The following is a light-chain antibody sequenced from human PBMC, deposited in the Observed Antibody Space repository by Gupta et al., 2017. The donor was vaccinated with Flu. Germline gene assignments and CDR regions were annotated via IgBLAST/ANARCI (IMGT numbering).Light chain of an antibody. J-gene: IGLJ3*02. CDR3: SAYTTTSTM. CDR1: SSDLAGFDS. CDR2: EVR. V-gene: IGLV2-14*01. Sequence: QSALTQPASVSGSPGQSITMYCTGTSSDLAGFDSVSWYQHNPGKVRKLIIYEVREWPSGVSNRFSGSKSGNTAALTISGLQAEDEDYYYCSAYTTTSTMFGGGTKLTVL.